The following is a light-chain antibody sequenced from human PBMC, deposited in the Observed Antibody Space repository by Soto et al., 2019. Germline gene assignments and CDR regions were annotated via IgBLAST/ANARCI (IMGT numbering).Light chain of an antibody. V-gene: IGLV3-21*02. CDR1: NIGSQD. Sequence: SYVLTQPPSVSVAPGQTARITCGGNNIGSQDVFWYQQKAGQAPVLVVYEDSDRPSGTPERFSGSNSETTATLTISRVEAGDEADYYCQVWDRTSDHWVFGGGTKLTVL. CDR2: EDS. CDR3: QVWDRTSDHWV. J-gene: IGLJ3*02.